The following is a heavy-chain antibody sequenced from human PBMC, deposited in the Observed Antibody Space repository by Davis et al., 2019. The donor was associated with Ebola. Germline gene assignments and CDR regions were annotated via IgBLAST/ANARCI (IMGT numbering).Heavy chain of an antibody. Sequence: SETLSLTCTMSGGSVSSYYWTWIRQRPGKGLEWIGYIYYTGHTNYNPSLKSRVTMSIDTSKRQFSLRLTSVTAADTAVYYCARTLVARALTFLHSYYYMDVWGNGTTVTVSS. V-gene: IGHV4-59*02. CDR2: IYYTGHT. J-gene: IGHJ6*03. D-gene: IGHD2-21*01. CDR3: ARTLVARALTFLHSYYYMDV. CDR1: GGSVSSYY.